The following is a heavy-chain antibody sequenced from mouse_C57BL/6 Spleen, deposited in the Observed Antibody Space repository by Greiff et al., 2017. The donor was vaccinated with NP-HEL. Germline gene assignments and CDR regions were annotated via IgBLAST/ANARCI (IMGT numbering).Heavy chain of an antibody. Sequence: EVMLVESGPELVKPGDSVKISCKASGYSFTGYFMNWVMQSHGKSLEWIGRINPYNGDTFYNQKFKGKATLTVDKSSSTAHMELRSLTSEDSAVYYCARESHYAMDYWGQGTSVTVSS. CDR3: ARESHYAMDY. V-gene: IGHV1-20*01. CDR1: GYSFTGYF. CDR2: INPYNGDT. J-gene: IGHJ4*01.